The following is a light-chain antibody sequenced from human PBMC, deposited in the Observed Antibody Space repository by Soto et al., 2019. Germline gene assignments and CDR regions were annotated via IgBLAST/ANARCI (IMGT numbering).Light chain of an antibody. CDR3: QQYNNWPPWT. V-gene: IGKV3-15*01. J-gene: IGKJ1*01. Sequence: ETVMTQSAVTLSVSLGERATLSCRASQSVSTNLAWYQQKPGQAPRLLIYGASTRATGIPARFSGSGSGTEFTLTISSLQSEDFAVYYCQQYNNWPPWTFGQGTKVEIK. CDR1: QSVSTN. CDR2: GAS.